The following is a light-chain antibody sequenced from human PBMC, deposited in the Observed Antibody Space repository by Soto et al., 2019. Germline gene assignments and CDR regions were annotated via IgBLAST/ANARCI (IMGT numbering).Light chain of an antibody. CDR3: QQYNSYPWT. Sequence: DIQMTQSPSTLSASVGDRATITCRASQSISSRLAWYQQKPGKAPKLLIYKASSLESGVPSRFSGSGSGTEFTLTISSLQPDDFATYYCQQYNSYPWTFGQGTTVEIK. CDR2: KAS. J-gene: IGKJ1*01. V-gene: IGKV1-5*03. CDR1: QSISSR.